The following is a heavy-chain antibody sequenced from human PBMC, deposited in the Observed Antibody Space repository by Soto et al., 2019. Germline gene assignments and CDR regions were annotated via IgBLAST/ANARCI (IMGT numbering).Heavy chain of an antibody. V-gene: IGHV2-5*01. D-gene: IGHD6-25*01. CDR3: AQRVGSRGSFDY. J-gene: IGHJ4*02. CDR1: GFSLTSSGVS. CDR2: IYWNGDT. Sequence: SGPTLVNPTQTVTLTCTFSGFSLTSSGVSVGWIRQPPGKALEWLACIYWNGDTRYRPSLQSRLTITKYNSKKQVVLTMTNLAPLDPAPYSCAQRVGSRGSFDYRGQGILVTVSS.